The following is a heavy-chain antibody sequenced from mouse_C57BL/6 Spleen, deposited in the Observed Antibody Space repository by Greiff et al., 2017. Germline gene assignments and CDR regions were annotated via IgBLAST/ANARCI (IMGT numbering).Heavy chain of an antibody. CDR1: GFTFTDYY. Sequence: EVQLQQSGGGLVQPGGSLSLSCAASGFTFTDYYMSWVRQPPGKALEWLGFIRNKANGYTTEYSASVKGRFTISRDNSQSILYLQMNALRAEDSATYYCARSYYYGSSPRFAYWGQGTLVTVSA. J-gene: IGHJ3*01. CDR2: IRNKANGYTT. CDR3: ARSYYYGSSPRFAY. D-gene: IGHD1-1*01. V-gene: IGHV7-3*01.